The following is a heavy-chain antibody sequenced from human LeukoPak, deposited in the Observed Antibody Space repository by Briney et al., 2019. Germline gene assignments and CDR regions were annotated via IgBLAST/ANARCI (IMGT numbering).Heavy chain of an antibody. CDR2: ISSTSAYI. Sequence: GGSLRLSCAGSGFALKSYSLSWVRQAPGKGLEWVSSISSTSAYIYYADSVKGRFTISRDNVDNVVYLQMNSLGAEDTAVYYCARAPGYYYGMDVWGQGTTVTVSS. J-gene: IGHJ6*02. CDR3: ARAPGYYYGMDV. V-gene: IGHV3-21*01. CDR1: GFALKSYS.